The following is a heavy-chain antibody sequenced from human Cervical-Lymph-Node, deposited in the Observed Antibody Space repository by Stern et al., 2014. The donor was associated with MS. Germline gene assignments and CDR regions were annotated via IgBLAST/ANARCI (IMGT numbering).Heavy chain of an antibody. CDR3: ACPYCTDTACYSLDAFEI. Sequence: EVQLVQSGAEVKKPGESLRISCTASGYTFTTYWIGWVRQVPGKGLAWVGIIYPGGSDTRYRPSFQGRVTISTDKSLNTPSLPWSSLKATDTAKYSCACPYCTDTACYSLDAFEIWGQGTMVIVSS. D-gene: IGHD2-21*02. CDR2: IYPGGSDT. J-gene: IGHJ3*02. CDR1: GYTFTTYW. V-gene: IGHV5-51*03.